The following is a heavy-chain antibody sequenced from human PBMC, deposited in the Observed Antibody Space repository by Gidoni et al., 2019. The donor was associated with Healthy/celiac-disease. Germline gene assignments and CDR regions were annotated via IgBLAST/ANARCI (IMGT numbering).Heavy chain of an antibody. D-gene: IGHD1-1*01. CDR1: GFTFGDYA. V-gene: IGHV3-49*03. CDR3: TRNGYFLSGSGDY. Sequence: EVQLVESGGGLVQPGRSLRLSCTASGFTFGDYAMSWFRQAPGKGLEWVGFIRSKAYGGTTEYAASVKGRFTISRDDSKSIAYLQMNSLKTEDTAVYYCTRNGYFLSGSGDYWGQGTLVTVSS. CDR2: IRSKAYGGTT. J-gene: IGHJ4*02.